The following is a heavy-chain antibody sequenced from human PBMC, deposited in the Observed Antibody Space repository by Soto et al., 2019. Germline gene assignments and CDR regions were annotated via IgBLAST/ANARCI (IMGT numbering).Heavy chain of an antibody. J-gene: IGHJ4*01. Sequence: QVQLVESGGGVVQPGRSLRLSCAASGLTFINYNMHWVRQAPGKGLEWVAVISYDGSITKYADSVKGRFTISRDNSKNTLFLQINGLRAEDTAMYYCARDPESRRRPTYGSGYCGQGILVIVSS. V-gene: IGHV3-30*04. D-gene: IGHD3-10*01. CDR3: ARDPESRRRPTYGSGY. CDR1: GLTFINYN. CDR2: ISYDGSIT.